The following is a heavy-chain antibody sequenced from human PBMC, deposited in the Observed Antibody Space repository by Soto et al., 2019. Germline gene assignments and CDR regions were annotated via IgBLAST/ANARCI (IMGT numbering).Heavy chain of an antibody. CDR1: GFTFTSSA. Sequence: SVKVSCKASGFTFTSSAMQWVRQARGQRLEWIGWIVVGSGNTNYAQKFQERVTITRDMSTSTAYMELSSLRSEDTAVYYCAADKVLRYFDWLSPYGMDVWGQGTKVTVSS. V-gene: IGHV1-58*02. D-gene: IGHD3-9*01. CDR3: AADKVLRYFDWLSPYGMDV. J-gene: IGHJ6*02. CDR2: IVVGSGNT.